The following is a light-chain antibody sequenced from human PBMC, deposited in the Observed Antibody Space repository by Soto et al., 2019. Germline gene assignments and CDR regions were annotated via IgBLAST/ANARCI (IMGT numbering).Light chain of an antibody. CDR3: QQYGRSPDLIT. CDR1: QTVRNTY. J-gene: IGKJ3*01. CDR2: AAS. Sequence: DIVLTQSPGTLSLSPGERATLSCRASQTVRNTYLAWYQQKPGQAPRLLIYAASSRATGIPDRFSGSGSGTDFTLTITGLEPEDFAVYYCQQYGRSPDLITFGPGTKVDIK. V-gene: IGKV3-20*01.